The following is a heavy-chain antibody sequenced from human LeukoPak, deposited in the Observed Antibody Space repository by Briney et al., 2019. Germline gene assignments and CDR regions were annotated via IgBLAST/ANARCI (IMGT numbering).Heavy chain of an antibody. D-gene: IGHD2-2*01. Sequence: GASVNDSCKASGYTFTGYYMHWVRQAPGQGLEWMGWINPNSGGTNYAQKFQGRVSMTRDTSISTADMEPSRLRSDETAVYYCARVSSSTSYHGDPWGQGTVVTVSS. CDR1: GYTFTGYY. V-gene: IGHV1-2*02. CDR2: INPNSGGT. CDR3: ARVSSSTSYHGDP. J-gene: IGHJ5*02.